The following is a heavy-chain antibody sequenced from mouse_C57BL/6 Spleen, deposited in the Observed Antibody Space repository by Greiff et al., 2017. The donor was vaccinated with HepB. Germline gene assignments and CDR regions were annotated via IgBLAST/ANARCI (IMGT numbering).Heavy chain of an antibody. CDR2: FYPGDGDT. Sequence: QVQLQQSGPELVKPGASVKISCKASGYAFSSSWMNWVKQRPGKGLEWIGRFYPGDGDTNYNGKFKGKATLTADKSSSTAYMQLSSLTSEDSAVYFCARGSYDYDDAYWGQGTLVTVSA. D-gene: IGHD2-4*01. CDR1: GYAFSSSW. J-gene: IGHJ3*01. CDR3: ARGSYDYDDAY. V-gene: IGHV1-82*01.